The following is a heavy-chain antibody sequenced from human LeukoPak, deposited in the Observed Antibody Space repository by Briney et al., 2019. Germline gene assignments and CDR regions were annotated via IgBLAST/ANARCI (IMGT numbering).Heavy chain of an antibody. D-gene: IGHD3-10*01. CDR1: GFTFSNAW. J-gene: IGHJ4*02. V-gene: IGHV3-15*01. CDR2: IKSKTDGGTT. Sequence: PGGSLRLSRAASGFTFSNAWMSWVRQAPGKGLEWVGRIKSKTDGGTTDYAAPVKGRFTISRDDSKNTLYQQMNSLKTEDTAVYYCTTDQMYYYGSGSYYFDYWGQGTLVTVSS. CDR3: TTDQMYYYGSGSYYFDY.